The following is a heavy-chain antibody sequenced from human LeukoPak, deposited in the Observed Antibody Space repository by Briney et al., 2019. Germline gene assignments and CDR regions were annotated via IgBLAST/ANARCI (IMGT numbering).Heavy chain of an antibody. CDR1: GGTFSSYA. CDR3: ARTYCSSTSCYYYYYMDV. D-gene: IGHD2-2*01. Sequence: SMKVSCKASGGTFSSYAISWVRQAPGQGLEWMGGIIPIFGTANYAQKFQGRVTITTDESTSTAYMELSSLRSEDTAVYYCARTYCSSTSCYYYYYMDVWGKGTTVTVSS. CDR2: IIPIFGTA. J-gene: IGHJ6*03. V-gene: IGHV1-69*05.